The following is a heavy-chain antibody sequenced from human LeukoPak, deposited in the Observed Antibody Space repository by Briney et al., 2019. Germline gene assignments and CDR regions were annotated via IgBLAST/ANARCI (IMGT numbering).Heavy chain of an antibody. J-gene: IGHJ5*02. V-gene: IGHV3-7*01. CDR3: ARDVVAAAGNNWFDP. Sequence: GGSLRLSCAASGFTFSSYWMSWVRQAPGKGLEWVANIKQDGSEKYYVDSVKGRFTISRDNAKNSLYLQMNSLRDEDTAVYYCARDVVAAAGNNWFDPWGQGTLVTVSS. CDR1: GFTFSSYW. CDR2: IKQDGSEK. D-gene: IGHD6-13*01.